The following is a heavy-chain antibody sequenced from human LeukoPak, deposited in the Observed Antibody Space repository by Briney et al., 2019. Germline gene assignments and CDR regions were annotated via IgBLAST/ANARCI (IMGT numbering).Heavy chain of an antibody. J-gene: IGHJ4*02. D-gene: IGHD2-2*01. CDR1: GYTFTSYD. CDR3: ARGGGGYCSSTSCYSLDH. V-gene: IGHV1-8*01. CDR2: MNPNSGNT. Sequence: GASVKVSCKASGYTFTSYDINWVRQATGQGLEWMGWMNPNSGNTGYAQKFQGRVTMTRNTSISTAYMELSSLRSEDTAVYYCARGGGGYCSSTSCYSLDHWGQGTLVTVSS.